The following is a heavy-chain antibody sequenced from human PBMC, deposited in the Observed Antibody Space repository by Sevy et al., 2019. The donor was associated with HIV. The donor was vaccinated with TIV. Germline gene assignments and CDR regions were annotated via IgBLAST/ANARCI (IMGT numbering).Heavy chain of an antibody. CDR2: ISKSSSYI. CDR1: GSSFESFA. D-gene: IGHD3-10*01. CDR3: TMGSGIDYYEKGMDL. V-gene: IGHV3-21*04. Sequence: GGSMRLSCAASGSSFESFAMNWVRLAPGKGLEWVAYISKSSSYIHYADSVKGRFTISRDNAKNSLFLQMNSLGAEDTAIYYCTMGSGIDYYEKGMDLWGQGTTVTVSS. J-gene: IGHJ6*02.